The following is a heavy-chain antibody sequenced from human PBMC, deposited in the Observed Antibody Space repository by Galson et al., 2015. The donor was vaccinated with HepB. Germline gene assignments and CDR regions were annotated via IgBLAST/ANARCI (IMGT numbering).Heavy chain of an antibody. D-gene: IGHD2-15*01. Sequence: PALVKPTQTLTLTCTFSGFSLSTSGVGVGWIRQPPGKALEWLGLIYLNDDKRYSPSLKSRLTITKDTSKNQVVLTMTNMDPVDTATYYCAHSQWNCSGGSCAAFYFDYWGQGTLVTVSS. J-gene: IGHJ4*02. CDR2: IYLNDDK. CDR1: GFSLSTSGVG. CDR3: AHSQWNCSGGSCAAFYFDY. V-gene: IGHV2-5*01.